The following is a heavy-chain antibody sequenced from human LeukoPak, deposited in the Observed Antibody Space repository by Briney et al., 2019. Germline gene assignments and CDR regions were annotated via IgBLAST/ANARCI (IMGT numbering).Heavy chain of an antibody. CDR1: GFTFSSYS. CDR3: ARGHPVY. J-gene: IGHJ4*02. V-gene: IGHV3-48*01. CDR2: ISSSSTI. Sequence: PGGSLRLSCAASGFTFSSYSMNWVRQAPGKGLEWVSYISSSSTIYYADSVKGRFTISRDNAKNSLYLQMNSLRAEDTAVYYCARGHPVYWGQGTLVTVSS.